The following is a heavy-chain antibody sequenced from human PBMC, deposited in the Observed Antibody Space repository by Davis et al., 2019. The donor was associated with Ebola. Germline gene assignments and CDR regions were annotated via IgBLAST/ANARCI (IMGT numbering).Heavy chain of an antibody. Sequence: GESLKISCKGSGYSFTNYWIGWVRQMAGKGLEWMGIISPADSDTRYSPSFQGQVTISADKSISTAYLQWSSLKASDTAIYFCARIKITLVRGVVVPGSPFDIWGQGTMVTVSS. CDR2: ISPADSDT. CDR3: ARIKITLVRGVVVPGSPFDI. V-gene: IGHV5-51*01. CDR1: GYSFTNYW. J-gene: IGHJ3*02. D-gene: IGHD3-10*01.